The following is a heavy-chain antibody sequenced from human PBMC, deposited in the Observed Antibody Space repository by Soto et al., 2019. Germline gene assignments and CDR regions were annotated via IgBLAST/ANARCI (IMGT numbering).Heavy chain of an antibody. D-gene: IGHD3-3*01. V-gene: IGHV1-18*01. CDR3: ARVPLENYDFWSGYYPYYFDY. CDR1: GYTFTSYG. CDR2: ISAYNGNT. Sequence: ASVKVSCKASGYTFTSYGISWVRQAPGHGLEWMGWISAYNGNTNYAQKLQGRVTMTTDTSTSTAYMELRSLRSDDTAVYYCARVPLENYDFWSGYYPYYFDYWGQGTLVTVSS. J-gene: IGHJ4*02.